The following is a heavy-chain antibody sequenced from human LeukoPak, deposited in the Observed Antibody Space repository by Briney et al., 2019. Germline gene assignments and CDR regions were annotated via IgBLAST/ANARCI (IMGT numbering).Heavy chain of an antibody. CDR2: ITSTSSYI. V-gene: IGHV3-21*01. CDR3: ARGRNVAC. Sequence: PGGSLRLSCAASGFAFSTYSMNWVRQAPGKGLEWVSSITSTSSYIYYADSVKGRFTISRDNAKNSLYLQMNTLRADDTAVYYCARGRNVACWGQGTLVTVSS. J-gene: IGHJ4*02. CDR1: GFAFSTYS.